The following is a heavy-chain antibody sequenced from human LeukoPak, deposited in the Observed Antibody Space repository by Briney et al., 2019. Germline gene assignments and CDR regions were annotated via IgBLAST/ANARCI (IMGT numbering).Heavy chain of an antibody. J-gene: IGHJ6*04. D-gene: IGHD6-19*01. Sequence: GGSLRLSCAASGFTFDDYAMHWVRQAPGKGLEWVSLISWDGDNTYYADSVRGRFTISRDNSKKSLYLQMNSLRAEDTALYYCAKDLDVAGTINYYYYGMDVLGKGTTVTVSS. CDR3: AKDLDVAGTINYYYYGMDV. V-gene: IGHV3-43D*04. CDR1: GFTFDDYA. CDR2: ISWDGDNT.